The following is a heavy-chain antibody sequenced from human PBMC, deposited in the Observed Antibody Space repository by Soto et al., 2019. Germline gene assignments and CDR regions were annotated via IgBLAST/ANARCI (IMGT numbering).Heavy chain of an antibody. CDR3: ARGDFWSGYGPFDY. D-gene: IGHD3-3*01. V-gene: IGHV4-34*01. Sequence: PXXTLSLTCAVYGGSFSGYYWRWILQPPGKGLEWIGEINHSGSTNYNPSLKSRVTISVDTSKNQFSLKLSSVTDADTAVYYCARGDFWSGYGPFDYWGQGTLVTVSS. J-gene: IGHJ4*02. CDR2: INHSGST. CDR1: GGSFSGYY.